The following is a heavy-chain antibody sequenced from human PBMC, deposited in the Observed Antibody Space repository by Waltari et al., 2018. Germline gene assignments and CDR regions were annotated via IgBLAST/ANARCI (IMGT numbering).Heavy chain of an antibody. J-gene: IGHJ4*02. V-gene: IGHV1-2*06. CDR1: GYTFPGHN. CDR2: INPDSGAT. D-gene: IGHD5-18*01. CDR3: TRSWIQLWTPDFDY. Sequence: QVQLVQSVAEVKQPGASVQVSCKASGYTFPGHNMHWVRQAPGQGLEWMGRINPDSGATTYAQKFQGRVTMTRDTSISTAYMELSSLTSDDTAVYYCTRSWIQLWTPDFDYWGQGTLVTVSA.